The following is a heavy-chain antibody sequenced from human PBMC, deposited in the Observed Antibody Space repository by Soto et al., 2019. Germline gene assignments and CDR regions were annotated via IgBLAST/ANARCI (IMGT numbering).Heavy chain of an antibody. CDR1: GGTFSSYA. D-gene: IGHD4-4*01. CDR2: IIPIFGTA. J-gene: IGHJ4*02. V-gene: IGHV1-69*12. CDR3: ARDGGVYDYSPFDY. Sequence: QVQLVQSGAEVKKPGSSVKVSCKASGGTFSSYAISWVRQAPGQGLEWMGGIIPIFGTANYAQKFQGRVTSTADESTSTGYMELSSLRSEETAVYYCARDGGVYDYSPFDYWGQGTLVTVSS.